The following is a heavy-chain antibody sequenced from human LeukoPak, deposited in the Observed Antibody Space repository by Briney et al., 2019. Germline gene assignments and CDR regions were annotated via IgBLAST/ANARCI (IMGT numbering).Heavy chain of an antibody. CDR2: IYYSGST. D-gene: IGHD3-9*01. V-gene: IGHV4-30-4*01. Sequence: SETLSLTCTVSGGSISSGDYYWSWIRQPPGKGLEWIGYIYYSGSTYYNPSLKSRVTMSVDTSKNQFSLKLSSVTAADTAVYYCAKDPILTGYYPHGWGRSDGDYWGQGTLVTVSS. J-gene: IGHJ4*02. CDR1: GGSISSGDYY. CDR3: AKDPILTGYYPHGWGRSDGDY.